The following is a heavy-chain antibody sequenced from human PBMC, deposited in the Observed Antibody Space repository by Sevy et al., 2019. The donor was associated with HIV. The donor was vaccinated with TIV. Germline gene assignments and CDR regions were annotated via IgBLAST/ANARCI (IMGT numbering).Heavy chain of an antibody. CDR2: IVVGSGVT. D-gene: IGHD3-16*01. V-gene: IGHV1-58*01. CDR3: VAEDMTRFGGTWRVFDI. Sequence: SVKVSCKASGFAFTNSAVQWVRQARGQRLEWMGWIVVGSGVTNYAQKFHERVTVTTDMSTSTAHMELTSLRSDDTAVYYCVAEDMTRFGGTWRVFDIWGQGTLVTVSS. CDR1: GFAFTNSA. J-gene: IGHJ3*02.